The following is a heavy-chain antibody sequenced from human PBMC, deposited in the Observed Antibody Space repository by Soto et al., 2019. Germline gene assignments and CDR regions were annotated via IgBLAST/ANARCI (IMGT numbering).Heavy chain of an antibody. J-gene: IGHJ6*02. Sequence: QVQLVQSGAEVKKPGSSVKVSCKASGGTFSSYAIRWVRQAPGQGLEWMGGIIPIFGTANYAQKFQGRVTITADESTSTAYMELSSLRSEDTAVYYCARVPYCSGGSCYHYGMDVWGQGTTVTVSS. CDR3: ARVPYCSGGSCYHYGMDV. D-gene: IGHD2-15*01. CDR1: GGTFSSYA. CDR2: IIPIFGTA. V-gene: IGHV1-69*12.